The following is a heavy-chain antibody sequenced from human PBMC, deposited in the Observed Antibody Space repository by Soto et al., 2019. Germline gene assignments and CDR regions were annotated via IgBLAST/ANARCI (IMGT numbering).Heavy chain of an antibody. Sequence: PSQTLSLTCAISGDSVSSNSAAWNWIRQSPSRGLEWLGRTYYRSKWYNDYAVSVKSRITINPDTSKNQFSLQLNSVTPEDTAVYYCARDREIAVAGDYYYDGMDVWGQGNTVTVSS. CDR1: GDSVSSNSAA. D-gene: IGHD6-19*01. CDR3: ARDREIAVAGDYYYDGMDV. V-gene: IGHV6-1*01. J-gene: IGHJ6*02. CDR2: TYYRSKWYN.